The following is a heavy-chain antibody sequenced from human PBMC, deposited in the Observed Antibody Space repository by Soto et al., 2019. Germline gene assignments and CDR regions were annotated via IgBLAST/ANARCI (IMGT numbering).Heavy chain of an antibody. CDR3: ARTDSSGYYFQH. J-gene: IGHJ1*01. CDR1: GFTFSSYG. V-gene: IGHV3-33*01. Sequence: QVQLVGSGGGVVQPGRSLRLSCAASGFTFSSYGMHWVRQAPGKGLEWVAVIWYDGSNKYYADSVKGRFTISRDNSKNTLYLQMNSLRADDTAVYYCARTDSSGYYFQHWGQGTLVTVSS. CDR2: IWYDGSNK. D-gene: IGHD3-22*01.